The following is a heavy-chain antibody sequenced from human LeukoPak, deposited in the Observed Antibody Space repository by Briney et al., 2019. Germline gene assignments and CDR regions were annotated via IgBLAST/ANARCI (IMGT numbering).Heavy chain of an antibody. CDR2: ISRNGGST. CDR3: ARDLGYSSGPNY. CDR1: GFTFDDYG. D-gene: IGHD6-19*01. V-gene: IGHV3-20*04. J-gene: IGHJ4*02. Sequence: GGSLRLSCAASGFTFDDYGMTWVRPVPGKGLEWVSGISRNGGSTGYADSVKGRFTISRDNAKNSLYLQMNSLRAEDTAVYYCARDLGYSSGPNYWGQGTRVTVSS.